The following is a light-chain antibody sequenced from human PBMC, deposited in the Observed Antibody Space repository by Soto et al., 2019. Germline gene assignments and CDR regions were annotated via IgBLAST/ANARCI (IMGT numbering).Light chain of an antibody. V-gene: IGKV3-15*01. CDR2: GAS. Sequence: EMVMTRSPATLSVSLGERATLSCRASQSVRTKLVWYQQKPGQAPRLLIYGASTRATGIPARFSGSGSGTEFTLTISSLQSEDFAVYYCQQHDQGWTFGQGTKVEIK. CDR1: QSVRTK. J-gene: IGKJ1*01. CDR3: QQHDQGWT.